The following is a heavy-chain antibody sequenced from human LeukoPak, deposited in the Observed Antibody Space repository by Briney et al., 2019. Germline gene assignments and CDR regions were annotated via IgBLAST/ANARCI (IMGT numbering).Heavy chain of an antibody. CDR3: EGSSSSWYGKNFDY. Sequence: SETLSLTCAVYCGSFSGYYWSCIRHPPGKGLEWIGEINHSGSTNHNPSLKSRVPISVDASKTQFSLKLSSVTGADTAVYYCEGSSSSWYGKNFDYWGQGTLVTVSS. J-gene: IGHJ4*02. D-gene: IGHD6-13*01. CDR1: CGSFSGYY. V-gene: IGHV4-34*01. CDR2: INHSGST.